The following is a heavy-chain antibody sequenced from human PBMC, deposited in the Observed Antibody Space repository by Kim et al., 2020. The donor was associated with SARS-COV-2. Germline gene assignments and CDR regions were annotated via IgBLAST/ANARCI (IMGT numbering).Heavy chain of an antibody. Sequence: SETLSLTCTVSGGSISSSSYYWGWIRQPPGKGLEWIGSIYYSGSTYYNPSLKSRVTISVDTSKNQFSLKLSSVTAADTAVYYCARVPVDSSGPAAIDYWGQGTLVTVSS. J-gene: IGHJ4*02. V-gene: IGHV4-39*07. D-gene: IGHD6-19*01. CDR1: GGSISSSSYY. CDR3: ARVPVDSSGPAAIDY. CDR2: IYYSGST.